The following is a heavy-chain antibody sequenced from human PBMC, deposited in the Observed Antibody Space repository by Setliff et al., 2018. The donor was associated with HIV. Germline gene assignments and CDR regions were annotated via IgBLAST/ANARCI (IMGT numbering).Heavy chain of an antibody. CDR3: ARGYCGGDTCSKGYFDS. CDR2: IYPGDSDT. J-gene: IGHJ4*03. D-gene: IGHD2-21*01. CDR1: GYSFTNYW. Sequence: GESLKISCKGSGYSFTNYWIGWVRQMPGKGLEWMGIIYPGDSDTTYSPSFQGQVSISADKSINTAYLQWSSLKAPDTAMYYCARGYCGGDTCSKGYFDSWGQGPRSPSPQ. V-gene: IGHV5-51*01.